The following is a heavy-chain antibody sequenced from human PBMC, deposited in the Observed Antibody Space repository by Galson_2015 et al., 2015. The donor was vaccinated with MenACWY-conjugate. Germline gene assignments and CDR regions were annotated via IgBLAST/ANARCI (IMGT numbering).Heavy chain of an antibody. CDR2: ISYDGSNK. CDR3: TRQAFGYFEIFDY. D-gene: IGHD3-22*01. V-gene: IGHV3-30*03. J-gene: IGHJ4*02. CDR1: GFTFSSYG. Sequence: SLRLSCAASGFTFSSYGMHWVRQAPGKGLEWVAVISYDGSNKYYADSVKGRFTISRDNSKNTLYLQMNSLRAEDTAVYYCTRQAFGYFEIFDYWGQGTLVTVSS.